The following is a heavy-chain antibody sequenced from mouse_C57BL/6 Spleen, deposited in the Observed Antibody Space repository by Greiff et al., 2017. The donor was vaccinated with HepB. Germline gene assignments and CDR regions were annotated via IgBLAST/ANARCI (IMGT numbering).Heavy chain of an antibody. CDR1: GYSFTGYY. CDR3: ARSGVYGNYPYYAMDY. CDR2: IYPYNGVS. J-gene: IGHJ4*01. Sequence: EVKLMESGPELVKPGASVKISCKASGYSFTGYYMHWVKQSHGNILDWIGYIYPYNGVSSYNQKFKGKATLTVDKSSSTAYMELRSLTSEDSAVYYCARSGVYGNYPYYAMDYWGQGTSVTVSS. V-gene: IGHV1-31*01. D-gene: IGHD2-1*01.